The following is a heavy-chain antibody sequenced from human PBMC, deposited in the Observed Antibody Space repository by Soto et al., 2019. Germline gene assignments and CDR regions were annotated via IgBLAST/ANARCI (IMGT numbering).Heavy chain of an antibody. CDR3: ARGHRSGNYFDY. Sequence: LSLTCAVYGGSFSGYYWSWIRQPPGKGLEWIGEINHSGSTNYNPSLKSRVTISVDTSKNQFSLKLSSVTAADTAVYYCARGHRSGNYFDYWGQGTLVTVSS. V-gene: IGHV4-34*01. CDR1: GGSFSGYY. D-gene: IGHD1-26*01. CDR2: INHSGST. J-gene: IGHJ4*02.